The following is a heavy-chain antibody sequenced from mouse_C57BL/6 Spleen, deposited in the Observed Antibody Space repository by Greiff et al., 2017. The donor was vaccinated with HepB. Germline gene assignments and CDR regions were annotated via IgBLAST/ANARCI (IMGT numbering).Heavy chain of an antibody. V-gene: IGHV1-26*01. CDR3: ARSIYYGNYYYAMDY. Sequence: VQLQQSGPELVKPGASVKISCKASGYTFTDYYMNWVKQSHGKSLEWIGDINPNNGGTSYNQKFKGKATLTVDKSSSTAYMELRSLTSEDSAVYYCARSIYYGNYYYAMDYWGQGTSVTVSS. CDR1: GYTFTDYY. CDR2: INPNNGGT. D-gene: IGHD2-1*01. J-gene: IGHJ4*01.